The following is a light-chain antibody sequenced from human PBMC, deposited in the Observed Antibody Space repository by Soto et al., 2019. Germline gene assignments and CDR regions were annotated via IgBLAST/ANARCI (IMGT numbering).Light chain of an antibody. CDR1: SSDVCDYEY. Sequence: QSVLTQPASVSGSPGQSATISCTGTSSDVCDYEYVSWYQQYPGKAPKLLIYEVNNRPSGISNRFSGSKSGNTASLTISGLQAEDEADYYCISYASRDTLLWVFGGGTKVTVL. CDR3: ISYASRDTLLWV. V-gene: IGLV2-14*01. CDR2: EVN. J-gene: IGLJ3*02.